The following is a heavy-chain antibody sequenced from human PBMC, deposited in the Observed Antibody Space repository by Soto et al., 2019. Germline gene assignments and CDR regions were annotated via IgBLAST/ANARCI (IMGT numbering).Heavy chain of an antibody. V-gene: IGHV3-30-3*01. CDR2: ISFNGINT. D-gene: IGHD3-9*01. CDR1: GFSFSDDA. J-gene: IGHJ4*02. CDR3: ARDVSGFEYFDF. Sequence: GGSLRLSCAASGFSFSDDAMHLVRQAPGRGPEWLALISFNGINTYYADSVRGRFTISRDNSKNTLFLQMNTLRAEDTAVYYCARDVSGFEYFDFWGQGTLVTVSS.